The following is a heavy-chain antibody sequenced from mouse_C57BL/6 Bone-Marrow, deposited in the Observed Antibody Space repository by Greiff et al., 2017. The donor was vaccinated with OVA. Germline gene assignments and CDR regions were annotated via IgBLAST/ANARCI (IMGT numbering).Heavy chain of an antibody. Sequence: EVKLQESGPELVKPGASVKIPCKASGYTFTDYNMDWVKQSHGKSLEWIGDINPNNGGTIYNQKFKGKATLTVDKSSSTAYMELRSLTSEDTAVYYCARVSPLTGSSYFDYWGQGTTLTVSS. J-gene: IGHJ2*01. CDR2: INPNNGGT. CDR3: ARVSPLTGSSYFDY. CDR1: GYTFTDYN. D-gene: IGHD1-1*01. V-gene: IGHV1-18*01.